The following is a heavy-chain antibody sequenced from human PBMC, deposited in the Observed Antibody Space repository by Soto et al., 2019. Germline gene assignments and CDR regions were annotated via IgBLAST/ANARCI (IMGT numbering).Heavy chain of an antibody. V-gene: IGHV3-33*01. J-gene: IGHJ6*02. CDR2: IWYDGSNK. D-gene: IGHD2-2*01. CDR1: GFTFSSYG. CDR3: ARGGFNYCSSTSCYSPLYYYYGMDV. Sequence: GGSLRLSCAASGFTFSSYGMHWVRQAPGKGLEWVAVIWYDGSNKYYADSVKGRFTISRDNSKNTLYLQMNSLRAEDTAVYYCARGGFNYCSSTSCYSPLYYYYGMDVWGQGTTVTVTS.